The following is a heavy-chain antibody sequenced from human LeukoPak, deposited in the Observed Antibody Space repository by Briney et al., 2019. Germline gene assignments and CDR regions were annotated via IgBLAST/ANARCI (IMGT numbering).Heavy chain of an antibody. CDR1: GFTFSSYA. Sequence: HPGGSLRLSCAASGFTFSSYAMSWVRQAPGKGLEWVSAISGSGGSTYYADSVKGRFTISRDNSKNTLYLQMNSLRAEDTAVYYCTLGAIAAPRLGFDPWGQGTLVTVSS. D-gene: IGHD6-6*01. CDR3: TLGAIAAPRLGFDP. V-gene: IGHV3-23*01. CDR2: ISGSGGST. J-gene: IGHJ5*02.